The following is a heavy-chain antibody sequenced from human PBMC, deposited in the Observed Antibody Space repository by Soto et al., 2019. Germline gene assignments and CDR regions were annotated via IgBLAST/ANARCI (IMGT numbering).Heavy chain of an antibody. V-gene: IGHV3-23*01. D-gene: IGHD6-6*01. Sequence: EVQLLESGGGLVQPGGSLRLSCAASGFTFSSYAMSWVRQAPGKGLEWVSAISGSGGTTYYADAGKGLFTISRDNTKNTLYLQMNSLIAEDTAVYYCAKGSNSVAARQLFDYWGQGTLVTVSS. J-gene: IGHJ4*02. CDR2: ISGSGGTT. CDR1: GFTFSSYA. CDR3: AKGSNSVAARQLFDY.